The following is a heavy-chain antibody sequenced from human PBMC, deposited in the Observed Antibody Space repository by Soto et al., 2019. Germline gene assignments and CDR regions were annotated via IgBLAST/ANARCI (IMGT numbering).Heavy chain of an antibody. Sequence: PSVKVSCKASGFTFTSSAVQWVRQARGQRLEWIGWIVVGSGNTNYAQKFQERVTITRDMSTSTAYMELSSLRSEDTAVYYCAADFFSSGYSDWGQGTLVTVSS. V-gene: IGHV1-58*01. J-gene: IGHJ4*02. CDR2: IVVGSGNT. D-gene: IGHD3-22*01. CDR1: GFTFTSSA. CDR3: AADFFSSGYSD.